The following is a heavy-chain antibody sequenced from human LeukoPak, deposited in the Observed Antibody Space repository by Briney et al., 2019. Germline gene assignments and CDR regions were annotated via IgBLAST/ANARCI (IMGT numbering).Heavy chain of an antibody. CDR2: IYYSGST. Sequence: KPSQTLSLTCTVSGGSISSGGNYWSWIRQHPGKGLEWIGYIYYSGSTYYNPSLKSRVTISLDTSKNQFSLKLSSVTAADTAVYYCARRGYCSSTSCYPVPNWFDPWGQGTLVTVSS. CDR3: ARRGYCSSTSCYPVPNWFDP. J-gene: IGHJ5*02. D-gene: IGHD2-2*01. CDR1: GGSISSGGNY. V-gene: IGHV4-31*03.